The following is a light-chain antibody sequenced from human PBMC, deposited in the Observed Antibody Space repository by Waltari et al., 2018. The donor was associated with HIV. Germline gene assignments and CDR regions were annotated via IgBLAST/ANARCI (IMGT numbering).Light chain of an antibody. CDR1: QSVSSNY. V-gene: IGKV3-20*01. J-gene: IGKJ1*01. CDR3: QHFGSSLRT. Sequence: EIVLTQSPGTLSLSPAERATLPCRASQSVSSNYLAWYQQKPGQAPRLLIYGASSSATGIPDRFSGSGSGTDFTLTISRLEPEDFAVYYCQHFGSSLRTFGQGTKVEIK. CDR2: GAS.